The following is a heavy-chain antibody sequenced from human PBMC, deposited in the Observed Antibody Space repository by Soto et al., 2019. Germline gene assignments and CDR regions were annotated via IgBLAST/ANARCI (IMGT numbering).Heavy chain of an antibody. Sequence: QVQLVKSGGGVVQPGRSLRLSCVTSGFTFNTYGMHWVRQAPGEGLEWVAVIWFDGSKKYYADSVKGRFTISRDSFKDTLYLQMNSLRAEDTAIYYCARPHSVTTGWLSDWGQGTLVTVSS. J-gene: IGHJ4*02. D-gene: IGHD4-17*01. V-gene: IGHV3-33*01. CDR2: IWFDGSKK. CDR3: ARPHSVTTGWLSD. CDR1: GFTFNTYG.